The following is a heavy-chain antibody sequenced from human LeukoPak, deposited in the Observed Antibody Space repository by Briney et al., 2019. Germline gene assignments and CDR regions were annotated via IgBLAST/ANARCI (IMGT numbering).Heavy chain of an antibody. CDR3: ARDRSGYANDAFDF. V-gene: IGHV3-30-3*01. Sequence: GGSLRLSCAASGFTFSDYAMRWVRQAPGKGLEWVAVLSYGGTNKYYADSVKGGFTISRDNSKNTMFLQRNSLRPEDTAVYHCARDRSGYANDAFDFWGQGTMVTVSS. J-gene: IGHJ3*01. D-gene: IGHD3-3*01. CDR2: LSYGGTNK. CDR1: GFTFSDYA.